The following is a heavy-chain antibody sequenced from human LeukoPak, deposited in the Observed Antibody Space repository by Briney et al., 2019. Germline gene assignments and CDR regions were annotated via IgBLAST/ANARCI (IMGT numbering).Heavy chain of an antibody. Sequence: ASVKVSCKTSGYSFTSYYIHWVRQAPGQGLEWMGVINPSGGSTSYTQKFQGRVTMTRDTSTSTVYVELSSLTSEDTAVYYCARDLMRYYDSSGYSGIQHWGQGTLVTVSS. D-gene: IGHD3-22*01. V-gene: IGHV1-46*01. J-gene: IGHJ1*01. CDR2: INPSGGST. CDR3: ARDLMRYYDSSGYSGIQH. CDR1: GYSFTSYY.